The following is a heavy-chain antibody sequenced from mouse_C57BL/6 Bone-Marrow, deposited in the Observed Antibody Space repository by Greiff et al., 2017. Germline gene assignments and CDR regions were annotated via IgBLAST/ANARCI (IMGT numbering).Heavy chain of an antibody. CDR2: LDPSDSYT. J-gene: IGHJ2*01. CDR1: GYTFTSYW. V-gene: IGHV1-69*01. CDR3: ARLWERPYYFDY. Sequence: QVQLQQSGAELVMPGASVKLSCKASGYTFTSYWMHWVKQRPGPGLEWIGELDPSDSYTNYNQKFKGKSTLTVDKSSSTAYMQLSSLTSEDSAVYYGARLWERPYYFDYWGQGTTLTVSS. D-gene: IGHD1-2*01.